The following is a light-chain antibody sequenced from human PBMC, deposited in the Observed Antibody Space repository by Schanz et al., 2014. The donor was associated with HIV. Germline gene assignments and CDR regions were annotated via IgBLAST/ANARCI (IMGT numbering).Light chain of an antibody. CDR3: GTWDSSLSGVV. CDR1: TSNIGNNY. J-gene: IGLJ2*01. V-gene: IGLV1-51*01. CDR2: DNY. Sequence: QSVLTQPPSVSAAPRQKVTISCSGSTSNIGNNYVSWYQQFPGTAPKLLIYDNYQRPSGVPDRFSGSKSGTSATLGITGLQTGDEADYYCGTWDSSLSGVVFGGGTKLTVL.